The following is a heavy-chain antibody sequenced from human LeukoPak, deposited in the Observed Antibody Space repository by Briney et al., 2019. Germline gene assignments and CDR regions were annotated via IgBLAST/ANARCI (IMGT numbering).Heavy chain of an antibody. CDR2: INDSGST. D-gene: IGHD4-17*01. CDR3: ARGPLPDTVTTRYFDY. CDR1: GGTFSGYY. V-gene: IGHV4-34*01. Sequence: SETLSLTCAVYGGTFSGYYWIWIRQPPGKGLEWMGEINDSGSTKYNPSLKSRVTISVDSSKSQFYLKLRSVTAADTAVYYCARGPLPDTVTTRYFDYWGQGTLVTVSS. J-gene: IGHJ4*02.